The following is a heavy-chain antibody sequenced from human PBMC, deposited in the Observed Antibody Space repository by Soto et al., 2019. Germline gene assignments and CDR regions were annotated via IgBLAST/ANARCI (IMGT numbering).Heavy chain of an antibody. V-gene: IGHV5-10-1*01. D-gene: IGHD4-17*01. J-gene: IGHJ4*02. CDR2: IDPSDSSV. CDR1: GYIFSNYW. Sequence: GESLKISCKGSGYIFSNYWISWVRQMPGRGLEWMGRIDPSDSSVTYNPSFQGHVTFSADKSITTAYLQWSSLRASDSAIYSCAHAGDYDLLTFDHWGPGTLVTVSS. CDR3: AHAGDYDLLTFDH.